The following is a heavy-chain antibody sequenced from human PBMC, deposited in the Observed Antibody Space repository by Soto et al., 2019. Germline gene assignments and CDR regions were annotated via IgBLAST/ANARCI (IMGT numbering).Heavy chain of an antibody. D-gene: IGHD2-15*01. V-gene: IGHV3-23*01. CDR2: ISGSGGST. J-gene: IGHJ3*02. CDR3: AKDQYCSGGGCYWGGHAFDI. Sequence: GGSLRLSCAASGFTFSSYAMSWVRQAPGKGLEWVSAISGSGGSTYYADSVKGRFTISRDNSKNTLYLQMNSLRAEDTAVYYCAKDQYCSGGGCYWGGHAFDIWGQGTMVTVSS. CDR1: GFTFSSYA.